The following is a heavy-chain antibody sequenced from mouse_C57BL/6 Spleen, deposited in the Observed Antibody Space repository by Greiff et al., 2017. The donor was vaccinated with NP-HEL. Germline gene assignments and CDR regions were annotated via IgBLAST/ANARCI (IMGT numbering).Heavy chain of an antibody. Sequence: EVMLVESEGGSVQPGSSMKLSCTASGFTFSDYYMAWVRQVPAKGLEWVANINYDGSSTYYLDSLKSRFIISRDNAKNILYLQMSSLKSEDTATYYCARGGGAWFAYWGQGTLVTVSA. CDR1: GFTFSDYY. CDR3: ARGGGAWFAY. CDR2: INYDGSST. J-gene: IGHJ3*01. V-gene: IGHV5-16*01.